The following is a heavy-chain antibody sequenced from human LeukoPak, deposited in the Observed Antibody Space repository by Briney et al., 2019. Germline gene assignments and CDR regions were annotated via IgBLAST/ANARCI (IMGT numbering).Heavy chain of an antibody. D-gene: IGHD1-26*01. Sequence: PSETLSLTCTVSGGSISSYYWSWIRQPPGKGLEWIGYIYYSGSTNYNPSLKSRVTISVDTSKNQFSLKLSSVTAADTAVYYCAGDRMGSATLGFDYWGQGTLVTVSS. V-gene: IGHV4-59*01. J-gene: IGHJ4*02. CDR2: IYYSGST. CDR3: AGDRMGSATLGFDY. CDR1: GGSISSYY.